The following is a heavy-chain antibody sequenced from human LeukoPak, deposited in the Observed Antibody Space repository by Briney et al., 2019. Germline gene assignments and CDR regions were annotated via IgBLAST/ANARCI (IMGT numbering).Heavy chain of an antibody. V-gene: IGHV3-48*02. CDR1: GFTVSSNF. CDR3: ARGLITATTPALDY. J-gene: IGHJ4*02. CDR2: ISGSTNTM. D-gene: IGHD6-25*01. Sequence: HSGGSLRLSCAASGFTVSSNFMRWVRQAPGKGLEWVSYISGSTNTMYYADSVEGRFTISRDNAKNSLSLQMNSLRDEDTAVYYCARGLITATTPALDYWGQGTLVTVSS.